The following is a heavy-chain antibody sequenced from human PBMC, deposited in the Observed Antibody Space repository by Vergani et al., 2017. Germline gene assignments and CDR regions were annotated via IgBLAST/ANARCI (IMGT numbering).Heavy chain of an antibody. CDR2: ISSSSSTI. CDR3: ARDGATMVRGVITVSDY. D-gene: IGHD3-10*01. J-gene: IGHJ4*02. CDR1: GFTFSSYS. Sequence: EVQLVESGGGLVQPGGSLRLSCAASGFTFSSYSMNWVRQAPGKGLEWVSYISSSSSTIYYADSVKGRFTIARDNAKNSLYLQMNSLRAEDTAGYYCARDGATMVRGVITVSDYWGQGTLVTVSS. V-gene: IGHV3-48*04.